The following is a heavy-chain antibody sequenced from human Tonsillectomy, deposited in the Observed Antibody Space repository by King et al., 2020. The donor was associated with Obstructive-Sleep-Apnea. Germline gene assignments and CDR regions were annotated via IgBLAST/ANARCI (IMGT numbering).Heavy chain of an antibody. CDR3: ARHSIEVCSGGSCYSPPEFDY. D-gene: IGHD2-15*01. Sequence: VQLVESGAEVKKPGESLRISCKGSGYSFTSYWISWVRQMPGKGLEWMGRIDPSDSYTNYSPSFQGHVTISADKSISTAYLQWSSLKASDTAMYYCARHSIEVCSGGSCYSPPEFDYWGQGTLVTVSS. V-gene: IGHV5-10-1*03. J-gene: IGHJ4*02. CDR1: GYSFTSYW. CDR2: IDPSDSYT.